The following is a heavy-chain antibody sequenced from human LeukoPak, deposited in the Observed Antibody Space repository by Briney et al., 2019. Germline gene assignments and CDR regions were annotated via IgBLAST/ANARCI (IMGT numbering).Heavy chain of an antibody. CDR1: GFTFSSYG. J-gene: IGHJ6*02. CDR3: ARTTVTTNYGMDV. V-gene: IGHV3-33*01. CDR2: IWYDGSNK. Sequence: GGSLRLSCAASGFTFSSYGMHWVRQAPGKGLEWVAVIWYDGSNKYYADSVKGRFTISRDNSKNTLYLQMNSLRAEDTAVYHCARTTVTTNYGMDVLGQGTTVTVSS. D-gene: IGHD4-17*01.